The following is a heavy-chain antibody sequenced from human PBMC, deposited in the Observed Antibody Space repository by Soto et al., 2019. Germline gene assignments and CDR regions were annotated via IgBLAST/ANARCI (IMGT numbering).Heavy chain of an antibody. V-gene: IGHV1-8*01. J-gene: IGHJ6*02. CDR2: MNPNSGNT. CDR1: GYTFTSYE. Sequence: ASVKVSCTASGYTFTSYESNWVRQATGQGLEWMGWMNPNSGNTGYGQKFQGRVTMTRNTSISTAYMELSSLRSEDTAVYYCAEGGAGTTLNYGMDVWGQGTTVTAP. CDR3: AEGGAGTTLNYGMDV. D-gene: IGHD1-1*01.